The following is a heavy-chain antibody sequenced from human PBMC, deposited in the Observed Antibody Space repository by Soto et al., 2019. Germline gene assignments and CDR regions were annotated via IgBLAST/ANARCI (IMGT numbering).Heavy chain of an antibody. Sequence: AVKVACEASGGTFSSYAMRSVRQAPGQGIEWMGGIIPIFGTANSAQKSQGRAPITADKSTSTAYIELSSLRSEDTAVYYCARHHRVLRLNTHPESYFDYWGQGLLVTDPS. CDR2: IIPIFGTA. CDR1: GGTFSSYA. V-gene: IGHV1-69*06. D-gene: IGHD4-17*01. CDR3: ARHHRVLRLNTHPESYFDY. J-gene: IGHJ4*02.